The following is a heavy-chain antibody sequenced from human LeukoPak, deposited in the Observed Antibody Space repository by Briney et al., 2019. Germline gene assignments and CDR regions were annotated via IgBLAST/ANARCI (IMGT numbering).Heavy chain of an antibody. Sequence: GGSLRLSCAASGFTFSSYEMNWVRQAPGKGLEWVSYISSSGNTIYYADSVKGRFTISRDNAKNTLYLQMNSLRAEDTAVYYCARDFLHLGGWGQGTMVTVSS. CDR1: GFTFSSYE. J-gene: IGHJ3*01. V-gene: IGHV3-48*03. CDR2: ISSSGNTI. D-gene: IGHD3-16*01. CDR3: ARDFLHLGG.